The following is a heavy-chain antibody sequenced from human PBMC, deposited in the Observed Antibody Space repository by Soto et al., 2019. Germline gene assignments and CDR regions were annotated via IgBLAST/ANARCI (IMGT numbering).Heavy chain of an antibody. CDR2: IIPIFGTA. CDR3: ARVGVVVAATPHDY. CDR1: GGTFSSYA. Sequence: QVQLVQSGAEVKKPGSSVEVSCKASGGTFSSYAISWVRQAPGQGLEWMGGIIPIFGTANYAQKFQGRVTITADETTSTDYMELSSLRSEDTAVYYCARVGVVVAATPHDYWGQGTLVTVSS. J-gene: IGHJ4*02. D-gene: IGHD2-15*01. V-gene: IGHV1-69*12.